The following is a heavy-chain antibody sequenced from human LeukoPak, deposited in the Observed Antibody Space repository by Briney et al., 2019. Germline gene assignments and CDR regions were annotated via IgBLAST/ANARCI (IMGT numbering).Heavy chain of an antibody. CDR2: IYYSGST. D-gene: IGHD1-7*01. Sequence: SETLSLTCTVSGGSISSSSYYWGWIRQPPGKGLEWIGSIYYSGSTYYNPSLKSRVTISVDTSKNQFSLKLSSVTAADTAVYYCARPAALGLPGGLYFDYWGQGTLVTVSS. J-gene: IGHJ4*02. CDR1: GGSISSSSYY. V-gene: IGHV4-39*01. CDR3: ARPAALGLPGGLYFDY.